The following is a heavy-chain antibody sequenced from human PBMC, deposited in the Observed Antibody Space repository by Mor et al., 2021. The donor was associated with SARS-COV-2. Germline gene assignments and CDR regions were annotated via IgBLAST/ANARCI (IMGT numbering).Heavy chain of an antibody. D-gene: IGHD5-18*01. V-gene: IGHV3-11*06. J-gene: IGHJ4*02. CDR3: ARDGGGYSYGYFDY. Sequence: ADSVKGRFTISRDSATNSLYLQMNSLRDEDTAVYYCARDGGGYSYGYFDYWGQG.